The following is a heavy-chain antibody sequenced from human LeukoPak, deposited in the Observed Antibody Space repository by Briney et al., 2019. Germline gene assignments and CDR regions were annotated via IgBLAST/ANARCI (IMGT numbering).Heavy chain of an antibody. V-gene: IGHV4-30-2*05. D-gene: IGHD2-15*01. CDR3: ARESPRYCSGGSCYPNWFDP. CDR1: GGSISSGGYS. Sequence: SETLSLTCAVSGGSISSGGYSWSWIRQPPGKGLEWIGYIYHSGSTYYNPSLKSRVTISVDTSKNQFSLKLSSVTAADTAVYYCARESPRYCSGGSCYPNWFDPWGQGTLVTVSS. J-gene: IGHJ5*02. CDR2: IYHSGST.